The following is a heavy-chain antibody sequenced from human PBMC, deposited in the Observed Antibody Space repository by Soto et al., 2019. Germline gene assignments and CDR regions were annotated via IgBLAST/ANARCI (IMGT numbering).Heavy chain of an antibody. V-gene: IGHV4-39*01. Sequence: SETLSLTCTVSGGSVSSSSYYWGWIRQPPGKGLEWIGSIYYSGSTYYNPSLKSRVTISIDTSQNQFSLKVRSVTAADTAVYYCARHTPAISISDHWGQGTLVTVSS. CDR1: GGSVSSSSYY. J-gene: IGHJ4*02. CDR3: ARHTPAISISDH. CDR2: IYYSGST. D-gene: IGHD2-15*01.